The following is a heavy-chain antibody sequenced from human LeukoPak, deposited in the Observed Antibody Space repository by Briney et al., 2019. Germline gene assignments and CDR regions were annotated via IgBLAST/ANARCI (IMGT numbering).Heavy chain of an antibody. V-gene: IGHV1-69*04. Sequence: GASVKVSCKASGGTFSSYAISWVRQAPGQGLESMGRIIPILGIANYAQKFQGRVTITADKSTSTAYMELSSLRSEDTAVYYCARDTPPNYYDSSGYREGVFDYWGQGTLVTVSS. CDR1: GGTFSSYA. CDR2: IIPILGIA. J-gene: IGHJ4*02. CDR3: ARDTPPNYYDSSGYREGVFDY. D-gene: IGHD3-22*01.